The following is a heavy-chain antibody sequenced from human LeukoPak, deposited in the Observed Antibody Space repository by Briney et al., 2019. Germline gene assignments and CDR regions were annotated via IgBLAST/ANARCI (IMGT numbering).Heavy chain of an antibody. V-gene: IGHV3-30*18. Sequence: GRSLRLSCAASGFTFSSYGMHWGRQAPGKGLEWVAVISYDGSNKYYADSLKGRFTFSRDNSKNTLYLQMNSLRAEDTAVYYCAKVGYCSGGSCSQRDFHYYGMDVWGQGTTVTVSS. CDR1: GFTFSSYG. D-gene: IGHD2-15*01. CDR2: ISYDGSNK. J-gene: IGHJ6*02. CDR3: AKVGYCSGGSCSQRDFHYYGMDV.